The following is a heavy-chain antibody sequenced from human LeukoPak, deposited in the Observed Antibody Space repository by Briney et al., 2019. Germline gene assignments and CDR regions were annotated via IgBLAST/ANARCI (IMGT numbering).Heavy chain of an antibody. D-gene: IGHD6-25*01. Sequence: GGPLRLSCAASGFTFSSYTMNWVRQPPGKGLEWVSNIGTSSTTIYYADSVKGRFTISRDNAKNSLYLQMNSLRADDTAVYYCARFAAGGSYYYYMDVWGKGTTVTVSS. CDR1: GFTFSSYT. CDR2: IGTSSTTI. J-gene: IGHJ6*03. V-gene: IGHV3-48*01. CDR3: ARFAAGGSYYYYMDV.